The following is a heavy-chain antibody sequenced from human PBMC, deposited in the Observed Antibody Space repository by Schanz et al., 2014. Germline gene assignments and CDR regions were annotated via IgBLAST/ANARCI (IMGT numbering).Heavy chain of an antibody. Sequence: QVQLQESGPGLVKPSENLSLTCTVSDGSISSSSYYWGWIRQPPGKGLEWIGSIYQSGTTYYSPSLRGRVPISGDPPKNQSPRKLSSVPAADTAVYYCARPGGSSWSFAYWGLGRLVIVSS. CDR2: IYQSGTT. D-gene: IGHD6-13*01. CDR3: ARPGGSSWSFAY. CDR1: DGSISSSSYY. V-gene: IGHV4-39*01. J-gene: IGHJ4*02.